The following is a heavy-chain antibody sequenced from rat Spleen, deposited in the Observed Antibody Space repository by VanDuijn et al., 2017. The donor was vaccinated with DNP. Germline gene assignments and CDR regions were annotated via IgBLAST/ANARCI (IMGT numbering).Heavy chain of an antibody. CDR1: GFTFSDYY. Sequence: EVQLVESGGGLVQPGRSLRLSCAASGFTFSDYYMAWVRQAPKKGLEWVASISPSGGSTYYRDSVKGRFTVSRDNAKSSLYLQMNSLKSEDTATYYCARQTYYGPYYFDYWGQGVMVTVSS. V-gene: IGHV5-25*01. D-gene: IGHD1-6*01. CDR3: ARQTYYGPYYFDY. J-gene: IGHJ2*01. CDR2: ISPSGGST.